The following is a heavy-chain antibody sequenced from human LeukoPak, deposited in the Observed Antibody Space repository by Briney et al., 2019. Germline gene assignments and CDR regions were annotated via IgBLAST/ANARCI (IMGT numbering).Heavy chain of an antibody. D-gene: IGHD2-2*01. CDR1: GSTFSSYG. V-gene: IGHV3-30*18. CDR2: ISYDGSNK. J-gene: IGHJ6*04. Sequence: GALRLSCAASGSTFSSYGMHWVRQAPGKGLEWVAVISYDGSNKYYADSVKGRFTISRDNSKNTLYLQMNSLRAEDTAVYYCAKDISGCSSTSCYSATDDYYYGMDVWGKGTTVTVSS. CDR3: AKDISGCSSTSCYSATDDYYYGMDV.